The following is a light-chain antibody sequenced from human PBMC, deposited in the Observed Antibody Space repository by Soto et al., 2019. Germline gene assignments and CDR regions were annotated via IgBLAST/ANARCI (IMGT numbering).Light chain of an antibody. Sequence: QSVLTQPPSVSGAPGQRVTISCTGRSSNIGAGYDVHWYQQLPGTAPKLLIYANTNRPSGVPDRFSGSKSGTSASLAITGLQAEDEADYYCQSYDRSLSGSVVFGGGTKITVL. CDR2: ANT. J-gene: IGLJ2*01. CDR3: QSYDRSLSGSVV. CDR1: SSNIGAGYD. V-gene: IGLV1-40*01.